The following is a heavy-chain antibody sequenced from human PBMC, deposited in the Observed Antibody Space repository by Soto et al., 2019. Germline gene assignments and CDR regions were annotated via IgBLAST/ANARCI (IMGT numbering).Heavy chain of an antibody. CDR2: IIPIVGTA. J-gene: IGHJ2*01. CDR1: GGTFNSYA. Sequence: QVQLVQSGAEVKKPGSSVKVSCKASGGTFNSYAISWVRQAPGQGLEWIGGIIPIVGTANYAQKFQGRVTITADESTSTAYMELSSLRSADTAVYYCASGYYDSSGYVHWRYFDLWGRGTLVTVS. V-gene: IGHV1-69*12. D-gene: IGHD3-22*01. CDR3: ASGYYDSSGYVHWRYFDL.